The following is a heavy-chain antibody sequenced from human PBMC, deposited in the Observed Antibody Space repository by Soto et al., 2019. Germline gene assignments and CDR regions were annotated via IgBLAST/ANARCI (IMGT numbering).Heavy chain of an antibody. CDR2: INPNSGGT. CDR1: GYTFTGYY. J-gene: IGHJ4*02. CDR3: ARGSLLRFLEWFTPNFDY. D-gene: IGHD3-3*01. Sequence: GPSVKVSCKASGYTFTGYYMHWVRQAPGQGLEWMGWINPNSGGTNYAQKFQGWVTMTRDTSISTAYMELSRLRSDDTAVYYCARGSLLRFLEWFTPNFDYWGQGTLVTVSS. V-gene: IGHV1-2*04.